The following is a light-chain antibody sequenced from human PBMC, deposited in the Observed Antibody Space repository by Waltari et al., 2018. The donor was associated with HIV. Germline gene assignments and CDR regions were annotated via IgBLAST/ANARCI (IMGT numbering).Light chain of an antibody. CDR2: KDN. V-gene: IGLV3-1*01. CDR1: NVGNKY. CDR3: QAWDGDTVI. Sequence: DLSQDPAVSVSPGQTVTLDCFWENVGNKYTSWFQQKPGQPPLLIVYKDNRRPSGISDRFSGSTSGDTASLIITDTQAIDEAQYYCQAWDGDTVIFGGGTKLTVL. J-gene: IGLJ2*01.